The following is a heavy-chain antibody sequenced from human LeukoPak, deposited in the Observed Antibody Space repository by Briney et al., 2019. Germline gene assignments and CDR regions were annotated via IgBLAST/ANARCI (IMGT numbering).Heavy chain of an antibody. CDR2: ISWNSGSI. CDR3: SRSFYYYYYMDV. Sequence: GGSLRLSCAASGFTFDDYAMHWVRQAPGKGLEWVSGISWNSGSIGYADSVKGRFTISRDNAKNSLYLQMNSLRAEGTALYYCSRSFYYYYYMDVWGKGTTVTVSS. J-gene: IGHJ6*03. CDR1: GFTFDDYA. V-gene: IGHV3-9*01.